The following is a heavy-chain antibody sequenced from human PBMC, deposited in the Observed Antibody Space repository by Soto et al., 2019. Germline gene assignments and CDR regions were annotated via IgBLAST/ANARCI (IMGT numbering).Heavy chain of an antibody. J-gene: IGHJ4*02. Sequence: QVQLVQSGAEVKKPGSSVKVSCKASGGTFSSYAISWVRQAPGQGLEWMGGIIPFFGTANYAQKFQARVTITADEATSTASMEPSSLRSEDPAVYYCARDRSGYSYFDYWGQGTLVTVSS. CDR2: IIPFFGTA. CDR3: ARDRSGYSYFDY. CDR1: GGTFSSYA. V-gene: IGHV1-69*12. D-gene: IGHD3-9*01.